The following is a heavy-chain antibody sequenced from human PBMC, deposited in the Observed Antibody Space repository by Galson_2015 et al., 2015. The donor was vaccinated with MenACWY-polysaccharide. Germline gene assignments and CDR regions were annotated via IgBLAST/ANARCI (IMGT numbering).Heavy chain of an antibody. D-gene: IGHD1-26*01. V-gene: IGHV4-38-2*01. J-gene: IGHJ4*02. CDR2: IFHSGTT. CDR3: ARVEKYSGSFYILY. Sequence: ETLSLTCAVSDYSIRSGYFWGWIRQPPGKGLEWIASIFHSGTTYYNPSLKSRVTISVDTSKNQFSLKLSSVTAADTAVYYCARVEKYSGSFYILYWGQGTLVTVSS. CDR1: DYSIRSGYF.